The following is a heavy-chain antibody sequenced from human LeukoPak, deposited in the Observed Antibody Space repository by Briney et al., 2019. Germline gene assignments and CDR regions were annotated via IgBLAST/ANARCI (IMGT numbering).Heavy chain of an antibody. CDR2: INPSGGST. J-gene: IGHJ6*03. Sequence: ASVKVSCKASGYTFTSYYMHWVRQAPGQGLEWMGIINPSGGSTSYAQKFQGRVTMTRNTSISTAYMELSSLRSEDTAVYYCARGKVAATSTAYYYYMDVWGKGTTVTISS. CDR1: GYTFTSYY. V-gene: IGHV1-46*01. CDR3: ARGKVAATSTAYYYYMDV. D-gene: IGHD5-12*01.